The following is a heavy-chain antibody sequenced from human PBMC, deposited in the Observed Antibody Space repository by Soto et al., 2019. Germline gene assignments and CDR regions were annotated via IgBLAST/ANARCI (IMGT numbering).Heavy chain of an antibody. J-gene: IGHJ3*02. V-gene: IGHV4-4*07. CDR1: GGSISSFY. Sequence: SETLSLTCTVSGGSISSFYWNWIRLSAGKGLEWIGRIYLSGTTTYNPSLQSRVTMSVDTSKNQFSLKLNSLTAADTAVYYCARSPSTSSIGTFDIWGQGTRVTV. CDR2: IYLSGTT. D-gene: IGHD6-6*01. CDR3: ARSPSTSSIGTFDI.